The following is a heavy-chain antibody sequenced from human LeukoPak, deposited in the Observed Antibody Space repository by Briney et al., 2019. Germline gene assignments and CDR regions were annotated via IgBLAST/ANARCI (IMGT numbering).Heavy chain of an antibody. J-gene: IGHJ4*02. Sequence: PSETLSLTCTVSGGSISSSSYYWGWIRQPPGKGLEWIGSIYYSGSTYYNPSLKSRVTISVDTSKNQFSLKLSSVTAADTAVYYCARGSSGYSQLDYWGQGTLVTVSS. D-gene: IGHD3-22*01. CDR3: ARGSSGYSQLDY. CDR1: GGSISSSSYY. V-gene: IGHV4-39*07. CDR2: IYYSGST.